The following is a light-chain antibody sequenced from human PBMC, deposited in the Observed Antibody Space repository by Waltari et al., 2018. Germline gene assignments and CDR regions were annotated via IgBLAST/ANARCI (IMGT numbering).Light chain of an antibody. CDR1: SSNIGKNA. CDR3: AAWDDRLSGYV. V-gene: IGLV1-44*01. CDR2: DNE. J-gene: IGLJ1*01. Sequence: QAVLTQPPSASGTPGQRVTISCSGSSSNIGKNAVHWYQQLPATAPRYVIFDNERLPSALPSRFSGSKSGTAASLAITGLQSEDEADYYCAAWDDRLSGYVFGTGTKVTVL.